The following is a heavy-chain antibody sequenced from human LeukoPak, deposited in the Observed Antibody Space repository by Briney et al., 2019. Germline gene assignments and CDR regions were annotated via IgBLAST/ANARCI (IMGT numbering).Heavy chain of an antibody. Sequence: GGSLRLSCAVSGFTFNSYWMSWVRQAPGKGLEWVANINQGGSERYNVDSVKGRFTISRDNAKNSLYLQMNSLRAEDTAVYYCARDLVRYDFWSGPLDYWGQGTLVTVSS. V-gene: IGHV3-7*01. J-gene: IGHJ4*02. CDR1: GFTFNSYW. CDR2: INQGGSER. CDR3: ARDLVRYDFWSGPLDY. D-gene: IGHD3-3*01.